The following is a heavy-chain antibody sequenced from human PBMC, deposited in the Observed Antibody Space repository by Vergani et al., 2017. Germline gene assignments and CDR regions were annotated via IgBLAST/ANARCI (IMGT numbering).Heavy chain of an antibody. Sequence: EVELVQSGPEMRKPGESLKISCKGSEYSFGNYWIGWVRQMPGKGLEWMGIIYPADSDTRYSPSFQGQVTISADKSISTAFLQWDSLKASDTALYYCAIHTTYPDSWGQGTLVTVSS. D-gene: IGHD1-1*01. CDR3: AIHTTYPDS. CDR2: IYPADSDT. CDR1: EYSFGNYW. V-gene: IGHV5-51*01. J-gene: IGHJ4*02.